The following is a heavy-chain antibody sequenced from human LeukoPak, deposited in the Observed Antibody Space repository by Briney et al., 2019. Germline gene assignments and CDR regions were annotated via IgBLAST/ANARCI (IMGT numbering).Heavy chain of an antibody. CDR3: AREEGYSYDLVYYYYVDV. Sequence: NPSQTLSLTCAVSGGSISSGGYSWSWIRQPPGKGLEWIGYIYYSGSTYYNPSLKSRVTISVDTSKNQFSLKLSSVTAADTAVYYCAREEGYSYDLVYYYYVDVWGKGTTVTVSS. CDR2: IYYSGST. CDR1: GGSISSGGYS. V-gene: IGHV4-30-4*07. J-gene: IGHJ6*03. D-gene: IGHD5-18*01.